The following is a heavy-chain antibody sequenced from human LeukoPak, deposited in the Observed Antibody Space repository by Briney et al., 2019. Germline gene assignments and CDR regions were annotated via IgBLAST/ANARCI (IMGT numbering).Heavy chain of an antibody. CDR1: GFALNAYS. Sequence: PGGSLRLSCAASGFALNAYSLTWVRQAPGKGLEWVSSISSTSAYIHYAESAKGRFTISRDNIDNVVYLQMNSVRVEDTALYFCARVAVAGPTGWFDSWGQGTLVTVSS. D-gene: IGHD6-19*01. V-gene: IGHV3-21*01. CDR3: ARVAVAGPTGWFDS. CDR2: ISSTSAYI. J-gene: IGHJ5*01.